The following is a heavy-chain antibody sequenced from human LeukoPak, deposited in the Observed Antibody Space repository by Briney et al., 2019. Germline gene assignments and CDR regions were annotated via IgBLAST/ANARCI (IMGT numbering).Heavy chain of an antibody. CDR3: ARQTPNQYGMDV. D-gene: IGHD2-15*01. CDR1: EYSFTSYW. Sequence: GESLKISCKGFEYSFTSYWIGWVRQMPGKGPEWMGNIHPGDSNIRYSPSFQGQITTSADKSISTAYLQWSSLKASDTAMYYCARQTPNQYGMDVWGTGTTVTVSS. CDR2: IHPGDSNI. V-gene: IGHV5-51*01. J-gene: IGHJ6*04.